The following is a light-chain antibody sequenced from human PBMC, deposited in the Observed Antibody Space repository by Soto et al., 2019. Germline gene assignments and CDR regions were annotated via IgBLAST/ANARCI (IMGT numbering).Light chain of an antibody. Sequence: SYELTQPSSVSVSPGQTARITCSGDVLAKKYARWFQQKPGPAPVLVIHKDSERPSGSPERFSGFSSGTTVTLTISGAQVEDEADYYCYSAADNNVVFGGGTKLTVL. CDR3: YSAADNNVV. J-gene: IGLJ2*01. CDR1: VLAKKY. V-gene: IGLV3-27*01. CDR2: KDS.